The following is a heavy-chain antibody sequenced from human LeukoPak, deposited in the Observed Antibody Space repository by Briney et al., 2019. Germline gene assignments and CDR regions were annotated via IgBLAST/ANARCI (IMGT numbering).Heavy chain of an antibody. Sequence: SETLSLTCTVSGGSVSSGSYYWSWIRQPPGKGLEWIGYIYYSGSTNYNPSLKSRVTIPVDTSKNQFSLKLSSVTAADTAVYYCARGSSGWYPLGSWGQGTLVTVSS. CDR2: IYYSGST. V-gene: IGHV4-61*01. CDR3: ARGSSGWYPLGS. CDR1: GGSVSSGSYY. D-gene: IGHD6-19*01. J-gene: IGHJ4*02.